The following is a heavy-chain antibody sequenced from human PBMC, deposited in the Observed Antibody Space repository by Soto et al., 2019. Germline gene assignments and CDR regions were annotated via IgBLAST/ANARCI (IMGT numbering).Heavy chain of an antibody. J-gene: IGHJ4*02. CDR1: GFTFSSYS. V-gene: IGHV3-21*01. CDR2: ISSSRSYI. Sequence: GGSLRLSCAASGFTFSSYSMNWVRQAPGKGLEWVSSISSSRSYIYYADSVKSQFTISRDNAKNSLYLQLNSLGAEDTAVYYCARAGRIAATGVLGYWGQGTLVTVSS. D-gene: IGHD6-25*01. CDR3: ARAGRIAATGVLGY.